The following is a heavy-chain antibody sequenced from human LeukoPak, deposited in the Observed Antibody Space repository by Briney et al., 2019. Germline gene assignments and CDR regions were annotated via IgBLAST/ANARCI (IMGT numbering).Heavy chain of an antibody. CDR2: IYYSGST. J-gene: IGHJ4*02. CDR3: ASQVYSSGWR. D-gene: IGHD6-19*01. Sequence: SETLSLTCTVSGGSISSSSYYWGWIRQPPGKGLEWIGSIYYSGSTYYNPSLKSRVTISVDTSKNQFSLKLSSVTAADTAVYYCASQVYSSGWRWGQGTLVTVSS. CDR1: GGSISSSSYY. V-gene: IGHV4-39*01.